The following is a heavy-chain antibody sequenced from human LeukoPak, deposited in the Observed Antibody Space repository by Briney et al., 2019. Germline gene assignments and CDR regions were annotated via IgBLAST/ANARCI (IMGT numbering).Heavy chain of an antibody. CDR3: ARFRDYYDSSADAFDI. Sequence: GGSLRLSCAASGFTFDDYTMHWVRQAPGKGLEWVSLITWDGGSTYYADSVKGRFTISRDNSKNTLYLQMNSLRAEDTAVYYCARFRDYYDSSADAFDIWGQGTMVTVSS. D-gene: IGHD3-22*01. J-gene: IGHJ3*02. V-gene: IGHV3-43*01. CDR1: GFTFDDYT. CDR2: ITWDGGST.